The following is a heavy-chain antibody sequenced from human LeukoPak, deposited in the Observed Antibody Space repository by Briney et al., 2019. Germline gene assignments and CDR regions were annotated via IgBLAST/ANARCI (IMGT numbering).Heavy chain of an antibody. CDR2: ISSSGSTI. V-gene: IGHV3-48*03. D-gene: IGHD3-22*01. CDR3: ARDAGEYDSSGYYFGYFDY. CDR1: GFTFSSYE. Sequence: GGSLRLSCAASGFTFSSYEMNWVRQAPGKGLEWVSYISSSGSTIYYADSVKGRFTISRDNAKNSLYLQMNSLRAEDTAVYYCARDAGEYDSSGYYFGYFDYWGQGTLVTVSS. J-gene: IGHJ4*02.